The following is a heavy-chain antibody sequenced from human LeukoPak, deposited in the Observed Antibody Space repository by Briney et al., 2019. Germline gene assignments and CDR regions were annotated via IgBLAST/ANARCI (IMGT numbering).Heavy chain of an antibody. CDR1: GFTFSSYW. D-gene: IGHD3-10*01. Sequence: GGSLRLSCAASGFTFSSYWMHWVRQAPGKGLVWVSRINSDGSSTSYADSVKGRFTISRDNAKNSLYLQMNSLRAEDTAVYYCARDLSAANARVRGVTDDYWGQGTLVTVSS. V-gene: IGHV3-74*01. CDR2: INSDGSST. CDR3: ARDLSAANARVRGVTDDY. J-gene: IGHJ4*02.